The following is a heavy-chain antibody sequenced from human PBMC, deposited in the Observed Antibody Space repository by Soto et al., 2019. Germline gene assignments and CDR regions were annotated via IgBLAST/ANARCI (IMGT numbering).Heavy chain of an antibody. Sequence: GGSLRLSCEASGFAFSSYAMSWVRQAPGKGLEWVSAISGSGGSTYYADSVKGRFTISRDNSKNTLYLQMNSLRAEDTAVYYCAKDQSPRYDSSGYYWYWGQGTLVTVSS. CDR2: ISGSGGST. J-gene: IGHJ4*02. CDR3: AKDQSPRYDSSGYYWY. D-gene: IGHD3-22*01. V-gene: IGHV3-23*01. CDR1: GFAFSSYA.